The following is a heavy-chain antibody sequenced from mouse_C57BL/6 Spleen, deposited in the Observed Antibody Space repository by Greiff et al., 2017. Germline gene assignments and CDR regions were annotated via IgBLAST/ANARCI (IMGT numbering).Heavy chain of an antibody. CDR3: SRRPTIVRNYLDY. V-gene: IGHV1-53*01. D-gene: IGHD2-5*01. J-gene: IGHJ4*01. CDR2: INPSSGYT. CDR1: GYTFTSYW. Sequence: QVQLKQPGAELVKPGASVKLSCKASGYTFTSYWMHWVKQRPGQGLEWIGNINPSSGYTNYNQKFKGKATLTADKSSSTAYMQLSSLTSEDSAVYYCSRRPTIVRNYLDYWGKGTAVTVSS.